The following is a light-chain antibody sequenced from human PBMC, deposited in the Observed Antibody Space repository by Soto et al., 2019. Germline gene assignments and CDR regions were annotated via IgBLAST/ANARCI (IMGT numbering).Light chain of an antibody. CDR1: QSVSRY. CDR2: DAS. CDR3: QQRSNWPLLT. V-gene: IGKV3-11*01. Sequence: EIVLTQSPATLSLSPGERATLSCWASQSVSRYLAWYQQKPGQAPRLLIYDASSRATGIPARFSGSGSGTDFTLTISSLEPEDFAVYYGQQRSNWPLLTFGGGTKVEIK. J-gene: IGKJ4*01.